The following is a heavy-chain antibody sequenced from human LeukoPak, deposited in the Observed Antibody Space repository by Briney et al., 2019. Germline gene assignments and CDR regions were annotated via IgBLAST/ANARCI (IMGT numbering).Heavy chain of an antibody. D-gene: IGHD4-17*01. J-gene: IGHJ4*02. CDR1: GFTFSSYS. V-gene: IGHV3-21*01. CDR2: ISSDSSYI. CDR3: ARGTTTVTTLGDY. Sequence: NPGGSLRLSCAASGFTFSSYSMNWVRQAPGKGLEWVSSISSDSSYIYYADSVKGRFTISRDNAKNSLYLQMNSLRAEDTAVYYCARGTTTVTTLGDYWGQGTLVTVS.